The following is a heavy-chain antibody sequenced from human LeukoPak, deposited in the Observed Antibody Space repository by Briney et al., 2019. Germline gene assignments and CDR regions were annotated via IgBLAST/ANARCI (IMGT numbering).Heavy chain of an antibody. V-gene: IGHV4-59*01. Sequence: PSETLSLTCTVSGGSISSYYWSWIRQPPGKGLEWIGYIYYSGSTNYNPSLKSRVTISVDTSKNQFSLKLSSVTAADTAVYYCAREEYSYGQGGVDYWGQGTLVTVSS. CDR3: AREEYSYGQGGVDY. D-gene: IGHD5-18*01. CDR1: GGSISSYY. J-gene: IGHJ4*02. CDR2: IYYSGST.